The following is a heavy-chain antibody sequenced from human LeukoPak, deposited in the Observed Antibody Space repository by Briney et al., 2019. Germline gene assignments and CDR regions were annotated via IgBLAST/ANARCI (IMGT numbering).Heavy chain of an antibody. V-gene: IGHV3-23*01. Sequence: PGGSLRLSCAASGFTFSSYAMTWVRQAPGKGLEWVSGISGSGGDTYNAGSVKGRFTISRDNSKNTLYLQMNSLRAEDTAVYYCAKGGGLYDILTSYYYYGMDVWGQGTTVTVSS. CDR3: AKGGGLYDILTSYYYYGMDV. CDR2: ISGSGGDT. J-gene: IGHJ6*02. CDR1: GFTFSSYA. D-gene: IGHD3-9*01.